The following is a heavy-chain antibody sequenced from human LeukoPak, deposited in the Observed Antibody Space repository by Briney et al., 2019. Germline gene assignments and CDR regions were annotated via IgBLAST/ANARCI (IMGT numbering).Heavy chain of an antibody. CDR1: GFTVSSNY. V-gene: IGHV3-53*01. J-gene: IGHJ4*02. CDR3: ARDSDFWSGYYPY. D-gene: IGHD3-3*01. Sequence: GGSLRLSCAASGFTVSSNYMSWVRQAPGKGLEWVSVIYSGGGTYYADSVKGRFTISRDNSKNTLYLQMNSLRAEDTAVYYCARDSDFWSGYYPYWGQGTLVTVSS. CDR2: IYSGGGT.